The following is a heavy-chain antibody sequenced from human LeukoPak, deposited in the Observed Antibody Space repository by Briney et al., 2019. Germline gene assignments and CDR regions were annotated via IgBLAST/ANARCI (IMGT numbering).Heavy chain of an antibody. V-gene: IGHV1-18*01. CDR2: INSFRGNT. CDR3: AREPYYYGSGSYYKVYYGMDV. D-gene: IGHD3-10*01. CDR1: GYTYSTSA. Sequence: GASVKVSCKASGYTYSTSAITWVRQAPGQGLEWMGWINSFRGNTHYAQKFQGRVTMTTDTSTTTAYMELRSLRTDDTAVYYCAREPYYYGSGSYYKVYYGMDVWGQGTTVTVSS. J-gene: IGHJ6*02.